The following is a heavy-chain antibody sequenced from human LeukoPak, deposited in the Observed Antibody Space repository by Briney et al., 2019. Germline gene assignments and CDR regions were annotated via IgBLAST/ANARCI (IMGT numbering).Heavy chain of an antibody. V-gene: IGHV1-69*01. J-gene: IGHJ4*02. D-gene: IGHD1-26*01. Sequence: SLKVSCKASGGTFSSYAISWVRQAPGQGREWMGGIIPIFGTANYAQKFQGRVTITADESTSTAYMELSSLRSEDTAVYYCASATVGATTYFDYWGQGTLVTVSS. CDR1: GGTFSSYA. CDR3: ASATVGATTYFDY. CDR2: IIPIFGTA.